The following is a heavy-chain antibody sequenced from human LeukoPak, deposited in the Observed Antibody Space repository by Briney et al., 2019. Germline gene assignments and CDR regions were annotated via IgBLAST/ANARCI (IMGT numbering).Heavy chain of an antibody. D-gene: IGHD2-15*01. J-gene: IGHJ4*02. CDR1: GASVTSYY. CDR3: AGGGDKAKTGY. V-gene: IGHV4-59*08. CDR2: IYYNGGT. Sequence: SETLSLTCTVAGASVTSYYWSWIRQPPGKGLDWIGYIYYNGGTNYNPSLKSRITISLDTSKNQFSLRLSSVTAADTAVYYCAGGGDKAKTGYWGQGTLVTASS.